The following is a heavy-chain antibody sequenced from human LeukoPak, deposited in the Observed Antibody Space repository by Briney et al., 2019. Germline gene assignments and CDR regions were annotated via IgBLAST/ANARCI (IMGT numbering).Heavy chain of an antibody. CDR2: IQSDGGNK. Sequence: PGGSLRLSCAASGFTFRNSDMHWVRQAPGKGLEWVAFIQSDGGNKYYADSVKGRFTISRDNSDNTLSLQLNSLRPEDTAVYYCGKGLAYTYPYSGNMDVWGTGTTVTISS. CDR1: GFTFRNSD. D-gene: IGHD5-18*01. CDR3: GKGLAYTYPYSGNMDV. J-gene: IGHJ6*03. V-gene: IGHV3-30*02.